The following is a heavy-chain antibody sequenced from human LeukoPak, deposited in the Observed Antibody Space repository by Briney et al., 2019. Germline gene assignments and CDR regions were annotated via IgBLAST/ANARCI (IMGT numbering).Heavy chain of an antibody. Sequence: QPGGSLRLSCAASGFTFHRHWMNWVRQGPGKGLVWVSRINGDGSTTNYADSVMGRVTISRDNTKNILYLQMNGLRAEDTAVYYCARDGLNTNLDEFDQWGQGTLVTVSP. V-gene: IGHV3-74*01. CDR1: GFTFHRHW. J-gene: IGHJ4*02. CDR3: ARDGLNTNLDEFDQ. D-gene: IGHD1-1*01. CDR2: INGDGSTT.